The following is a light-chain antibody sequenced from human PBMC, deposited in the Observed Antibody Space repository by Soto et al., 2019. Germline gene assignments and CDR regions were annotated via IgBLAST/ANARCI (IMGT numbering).Light chain of an antibody. CDR1: SSDVGGYNY. CDR3: SSYATGFKGV. V-gene: IGLV2-8*01. CDR2: EVN. J-gene: IGLJ1*01. Sequence: QSVLTQPPSASGSPGQSITISCTATSSDVGGYNYVSWYQQHPGKAPKVIIYEVNKRPSGVPDRFSGSKSGNTASLTVSGLQAEDEADYYCSSYATGFKGVFGTGTKVTV.